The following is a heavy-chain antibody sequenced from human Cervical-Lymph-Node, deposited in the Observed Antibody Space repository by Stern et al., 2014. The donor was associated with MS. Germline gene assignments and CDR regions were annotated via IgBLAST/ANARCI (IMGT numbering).Heavy chain of an antibody. CDR2: INTNTGTP. CDR3: ARDYASLDWRGQYYFDY. CDR1: GYTFTDYA. D-gene: IGHD2-21*01. J-gene: IGHJ4*02. V-gene: IGHV7-4-1*02. Sequence: VQLVESGSELKKPGASVKVSCMTSGYTFTDYALNWVRQAPGKGLEWMGWINTNTGTPTYAQCFTGRFVFSLDTSGNTAYLQISSLKAEDTALYFCARDYASLDWRGQYYFDYWGQGTLVTVSS.